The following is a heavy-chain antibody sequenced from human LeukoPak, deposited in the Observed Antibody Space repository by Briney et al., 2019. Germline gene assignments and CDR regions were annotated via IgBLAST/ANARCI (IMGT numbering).Heavy chain of an antibody. V-gene: IGHV3-53*01. J-gene: IGHJ3*02. D-gene: IGHD3-22*01. Sequence: PGGSLRLSCAASGFSVNSYYMSRVRQAPGRGLEWVSALSSGDNTHYADSVNGRFTISRDNSKNTLYLQLNSLRAEDTAVYYCARRLGWDSSGYSDAFDIWGQGTMVTVSS. CDR3: ARRLGWDSSGYSDAFDI. CDR2: LSSGDNT. CDR1: GFSVNSYY.